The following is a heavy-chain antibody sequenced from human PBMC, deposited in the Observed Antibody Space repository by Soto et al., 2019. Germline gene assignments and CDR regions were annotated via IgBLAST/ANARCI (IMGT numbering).Heavy chain of an antibody. CDR3: AHYVSTSPAGWFDP. J-gene: IGHJ5*02. Sequence: QITLKESGHTLVKPTQTLTLTCTFSGLSLSTSGEAVGWIRQPPGKALEWLALIYWDDDKRYNPTLKTRLTITKDTSKNQEVLTLTNMDPVDTATYYCAHYVSTSPAGWFDPWGQGILVTVSS. V-gene: IGHV2-5*02. CDR2: IYWDDDK. CDR1: GLSLSTSGEA. D-gene: IGHD3-10*02.